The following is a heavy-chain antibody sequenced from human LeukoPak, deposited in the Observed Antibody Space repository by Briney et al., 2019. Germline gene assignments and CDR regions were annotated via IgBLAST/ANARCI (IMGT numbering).Heavy chain of an antibody. CDR3: AKASCSSSSCYADY. Sequence: TGGSLRLSCEASGFTFSSYAMSWVRQAPGKGPEWVSTFSGSGGSTYYADSVKGRFTISRDNSKNTLYLQMNSLRAEDTAVYYCAKASCSSSSCYADYWGQGTLVTVSS. J-gene: IGHJ4*02. CDR1: GFTFSSYA. V-gene: IGHV3-23*01. CDR2: FSGSGGST. D-gene: IGHD2-2*01.